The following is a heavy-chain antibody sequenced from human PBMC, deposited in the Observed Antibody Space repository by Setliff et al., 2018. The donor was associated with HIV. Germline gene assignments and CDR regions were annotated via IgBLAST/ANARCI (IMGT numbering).Heavy chain of an antibody. V-gene: IGHV3-30*14. D-gene: IGHD3-3*01. J-gene: IGHJ6*02. CDR3: ARDYLYYNLYNGSPVYGMDV. CDR2: ISYDGTYK. CDR1: GFTFNNYA. Sequence: SLRLSCAASGFTFNNYAIHWVRQAPGKGLEWVALISYDGTYKYYADSVKGRFTISRDNSKNTVYLQMNSLRVEDTAVYYCARDYLYYNLYNGSPVYGMDVWGQGTTVTVSS.